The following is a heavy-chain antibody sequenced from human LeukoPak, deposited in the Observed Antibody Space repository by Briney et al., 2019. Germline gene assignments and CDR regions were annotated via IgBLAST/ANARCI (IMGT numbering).Heavy chain of an antibody. D-gene: IGHD6-19*01. CDR2: IHYGGST. J-gene: IGHJ5*02. V-gene: IGHV4-39*01. CDR3: ARNIRYSSGLNWFDP. Sequence: SETLSLTYTVSGGSISSSSDYWGWIRQPPGKGLEWIGSIHYGGSTYYNPTLKSRVTISVDTSKRQCSLQLSSVTAADTAVYYCARNIRYSSGLNWFDPWGQGTLVTVSS. CDR1: GGSISSSSDY.